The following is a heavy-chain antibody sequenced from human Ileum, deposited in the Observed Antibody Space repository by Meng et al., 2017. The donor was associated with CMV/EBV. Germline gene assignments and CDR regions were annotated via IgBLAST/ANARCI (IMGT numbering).Heavy chain of an antibody. CDR2: RRYDGNNK. J-gene: IGHJ4*02. CDR3: AKDITAHVILPAVGGDF. V-gene: IGHV3-30*02. D-gene: IGHD2-2*01. Sequence: GGSLRLSCVASGFIFSNYGVHWVRKVPGKGLEWVAFRRYDGNNKYYADSVKGRFTISRNNSKNTLYLHMNSLRPEDTAVYYCAKDITAHVILPAVGGDFWGQGALVTVSS. CDR1: GFIFSNYG.